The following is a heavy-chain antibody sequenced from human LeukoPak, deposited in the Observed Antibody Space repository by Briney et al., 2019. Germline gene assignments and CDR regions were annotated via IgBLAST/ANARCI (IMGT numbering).Heavy chain of an antibody. CDR2: ISYDGSNK. V-gene: IGHV3-30*18. CDR3: AKDPPPIKD. Sequence: PGRSLRLSCAASGFTFSSYGMHWVRQAPGKGLEWVAVISYDGSNKYYADSVKGRFTISRDNSKNTLYLQMNSLRAEDTAVYYCAKDPPPIKDWGQGTLVTVSS. J-gene: IGHJ4*02. CDR1: GFTFSSYG.